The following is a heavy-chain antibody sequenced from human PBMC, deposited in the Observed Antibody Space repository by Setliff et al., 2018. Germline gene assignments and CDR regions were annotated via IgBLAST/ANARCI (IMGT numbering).Heavy chain of an antibody. Sequence: GESLKISCKASGYNFLDYWIGWVRQMPGKGLEWMGIIYPDGSDTRYSPSVQGPFTISADKSISTAYLQWSSLKASDTAIYFCARGDTIGFGAFDIWGQGTMVTVSS. J-gene: IGHJ3*02. D-gene: IGHD1-26*01. V-gene: IGHV5-51*01. CDR1: GYNFLDYW. CDR2: IYPDGSDT. CDR3: ARGDTIGFGAFDI.